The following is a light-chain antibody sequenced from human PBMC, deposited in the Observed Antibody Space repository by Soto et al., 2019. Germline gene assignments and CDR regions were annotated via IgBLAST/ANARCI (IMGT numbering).Light chain of an antibody. CDR3: SSYTGSTNYV. J-gene: IGLJ1*01. Sequence: QSVLTQPASVSGSPGQSITISCTGTSSDVGIYNYVFWYQQHPGKAPKLMIYQVTNRPSGVSNRFSGSKSGNTASLTISGLQAEDEADYYCSSYTGSTNYVFGTGTKV. CDR2: QVT. V-gene: IGLV2-14*01. CDR1: SSDVGIYNY.